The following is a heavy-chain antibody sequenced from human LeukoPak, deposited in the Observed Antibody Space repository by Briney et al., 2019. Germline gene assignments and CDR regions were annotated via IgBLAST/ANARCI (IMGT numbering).Heavy chain of an antibody. Sequence: ASVKVSCKASGGTFSNYAISWVRQAPGQGLEWMGGIIPIFGTANYAQKFQGRVTITADKSTSTAYMELSSLRSEDTAVYYCARDPIALTPHYYYYMDVWGKGTTVTVSS. D-gene: IGHD4-23*01. CDR3: ARDPIALTPHYYYYMDV. CDR1: GGTFSNYA. CDR2: IIPIFGTA. J-gene: IGHJ6*03. V-gene: IGHV1-69*06.